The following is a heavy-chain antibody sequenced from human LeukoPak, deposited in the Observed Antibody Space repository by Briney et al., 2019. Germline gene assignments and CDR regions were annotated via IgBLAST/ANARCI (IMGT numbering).Heavy chain of an antibody. Sequence: SETLSLTCTVSGGSISSGGYYWSWIRQHPGKGLEWIGYIYYSGSTYYNPSLKSRVTISVDTSKNQFSLKLSSVTAADTAVYYCARDLGYCTNGVCHTRFDYWGQGTLVAVSS. D-gene: IGHD2-8*01. CDR3: ARDLGYCTNGVCHTRFDY. CDR1: GGSISSGGYY. J-gene: IGHJ4*02. CDR2: IYYSGST. V-gene: IGHV4-31*03.